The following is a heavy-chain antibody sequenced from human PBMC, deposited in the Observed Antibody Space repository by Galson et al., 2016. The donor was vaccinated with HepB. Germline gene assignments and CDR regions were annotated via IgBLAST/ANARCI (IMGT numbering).Heavy chain of an antibody. CDR3: AGRDIVVVVGASPSPFLGY. Sequence: LEWVSSISTRSSYIYYADSVKGRFTISRDNAKNSLYLQMNSLRAEDTAVYYCAGRDIVVVVGASPSPFLGYWGQGALVTVSS. CDR2: ISTRSSYI. V-gene: IGHV3-21*04. D-gene: IGHD2-15*01. J-gene: IGHJ4*02.